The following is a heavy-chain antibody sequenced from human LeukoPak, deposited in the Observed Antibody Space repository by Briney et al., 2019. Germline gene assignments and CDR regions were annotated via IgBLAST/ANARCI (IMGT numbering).Heavy chain of an antibody. CDR1: GGSISSHY. J-gene: IGHJ5*02. V-gene: IGHV4-59*11. CDR2: IYYSGST. D-gene: IGHD3-22*01. Sequence: SETLSLXCTVSGGSISSHYWSWIRQPPGKGLEWIGYIYYSGSTNYNPSLKSRVTISVDTSKNQFSLKLSSVTAADTAVYYCARGRTYYYDSSGALWFDPWGQGTLVTVSS. CDR3: ARGRTYYYDSSGALWFDP.